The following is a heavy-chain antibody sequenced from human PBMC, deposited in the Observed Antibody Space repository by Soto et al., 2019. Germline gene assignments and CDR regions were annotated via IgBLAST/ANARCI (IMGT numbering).Heavy chain of an antibody. V-gene: IGHV3-23*01. CDR3: AKDAVAGDGLWLMDH. CDR2: LYGNSGGI. J-gene: IGHJ4*02. CDR1: GFTFGSYA. D-gene: IGHD2-21*02. Sequence: EVQSLESGGGLVQPGGSLTLSCAASGFTFGSYAMTWVRQAPGKGLESVAGLYGNSGGIQYADSVRGRFTIFRDNSNNIVFLHMRSLRVEDTAVYFCAKDAVAGDGLWLMDHWGQGTLVTVSA.